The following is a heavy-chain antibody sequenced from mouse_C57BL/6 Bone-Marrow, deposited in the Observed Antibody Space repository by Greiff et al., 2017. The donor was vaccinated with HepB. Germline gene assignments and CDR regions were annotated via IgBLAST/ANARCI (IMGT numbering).Heavy chain of an antibody. CDR2: IRNKANGYTT. CDR1: GFTFTDYY. V-gene: IGHV7-3*01. D-gene: IGHD2-10*02. CDR3: ARVWFFYAMDY. J-gene: IGHJ4*01. Sequence: EVMLVESGGGLVQPGGSLSLSCAASGFTFTDYYMSWVRQPPGKALEWLGFIRNKANGYTTEYSASVKGRFTISRDNSQSILYLQMNALRAEDSATYYCARVWFFYAMDYWGQGTSVTVSS.